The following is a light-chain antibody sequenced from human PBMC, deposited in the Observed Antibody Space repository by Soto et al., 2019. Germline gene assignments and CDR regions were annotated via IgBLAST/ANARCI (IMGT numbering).Light chain of an antibody. CDR1: QSVSSN. CDR2: GAS. V-gene: IGKV3-15*01. J-gene: IGKJ1*01. CDR3: QQYNNWPPWT. Sequence: EIVMTQSPATLSVSPGERASLCCRASQSVSSNLAWYQYTPGQAPRLLIYGASTRATGIPARFSGSGSGTEFTLTISSLQSEDFAVYYCQQYNNWPPWTFGQGTKVDIK.